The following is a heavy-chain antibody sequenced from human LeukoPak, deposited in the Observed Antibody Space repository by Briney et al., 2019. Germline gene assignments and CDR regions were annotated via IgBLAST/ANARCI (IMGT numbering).Heavy chain of an antibody. D-gene: IGHD2-2*01. CDR3: AKDQHRDIVVVPARFDP. Sequence: GGSLRLSCAASGFTFSSYAMSWVRQAPGKGLEWVSAISGSGGSTYYADSVKGRFTISRDNSKNTLYLQMNSLRAEDTAVYYCAKDQHRDIVVVPARFDPWGQGTLVTVSS. V-gene: IGHV3-23*01. CDR1: GFTFSSYA. J-gene: IGHJ5*02. CDR2: ISGSGGST.